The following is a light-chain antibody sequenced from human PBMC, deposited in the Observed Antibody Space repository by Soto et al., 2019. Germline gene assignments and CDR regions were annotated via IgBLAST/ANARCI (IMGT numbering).Light chain of an antibody. Sequence: EIVLTQSPATLSLSPGERATLSCRASQSVSSYLAWYQQKPGQAPRLLIYDASNRATGIPARFSGSGSGTDFTLTISSLEPKVFAVYYCQQRRNCPPEAGTFAKGTRV. CDR3: QQRRNCPPEAGT. J-gene: IGKJ1*01. V-gene: IGKV3-11*01. CDR2: DAS. CDR1: QSVSSY.